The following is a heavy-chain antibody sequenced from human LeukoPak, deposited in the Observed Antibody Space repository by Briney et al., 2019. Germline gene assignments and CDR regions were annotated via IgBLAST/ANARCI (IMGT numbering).Heavy chain of an antibody. CDR3: ARVDTGYSSGWFPDY. Sequence: SGTLSLTCAVSGGSISSSNWWSWVRQPPGKGLEWIGEIYHSGSTNYNPSLKSRVTISVDKSKNQFSLQLNSVTPEDTAVYYCARVDTGYSSGWFPDYWGQGTLVTVSS. J-gene: IGHJ4*02. CDR2: IYHSGST. V-gene: IGHV4-4*02. CDR1: GGSISSSNW. D-gene: IGHD6-19*01.